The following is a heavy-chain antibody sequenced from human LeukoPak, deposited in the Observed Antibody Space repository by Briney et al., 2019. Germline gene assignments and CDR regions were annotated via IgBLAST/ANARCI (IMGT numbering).Heavy chain of an antibody. CDR2: ISYDGSNE. D-gene: IGHD1-26*01. J-gene: IGHJ4*02. V-gene: IGHV3-30*03. Sequence: GGSLRLSCAASGFTFSSYGMHWVRQAPGKGLEWVAVISYDGSNEYYADSVKGRFTISRDNSKNTLYLQMSSLRAEDTAVYYCARYSGSYYYPPAWDLWGQGTLVTVSS. CDR1: GFTFSSYG. CDR3: ARYSGSYYYPPAWDL.